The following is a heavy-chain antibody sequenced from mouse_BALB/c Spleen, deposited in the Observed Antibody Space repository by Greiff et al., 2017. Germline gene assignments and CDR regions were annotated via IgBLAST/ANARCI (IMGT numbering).Heavy chain of an antibody. Sequence: EVKLMESGPELEKPGASVKISCKASGYSFTGYNMNWVKQSNGKSLEWIGNIDPYYGGTSYNQKFKGKATLTVDKSSSTAYMQLKSPTSEDSAVYYCARDGNYGYAMDYWGQGTSVTVSS. CDR1: GYSFTGYN. V-gene: IGHV1-39*01. CDR3: ARDGNYGYAMDY. J-gene: IGHJ4*01. CDR2: IDPYYGGT. D-gene: IGHD2-1*01.